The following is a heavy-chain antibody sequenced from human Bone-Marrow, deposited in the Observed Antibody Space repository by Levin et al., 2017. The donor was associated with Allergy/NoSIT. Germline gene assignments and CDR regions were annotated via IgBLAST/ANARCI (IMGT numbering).Heavy chain of an antibody. D-gene: IGHD6-19*01. CDR2: IIWNSESM. J-gene: IGHJ6*02. CDR3: AKDIYLGQWAAQYVMDV. CDR1: GFNFGEYA. Sequence: GGSLRLSCAASGFNFGEYAMHWVRQSPGKGLEWVSGIIWNSESMGYADSVMGRFSVSRDNAENSLYLQMNSLRPEDTAVYYCAKDIYLGQWAAQYVMDVWGQGTAVTVSS. V-gene: IGHV3-9*01.